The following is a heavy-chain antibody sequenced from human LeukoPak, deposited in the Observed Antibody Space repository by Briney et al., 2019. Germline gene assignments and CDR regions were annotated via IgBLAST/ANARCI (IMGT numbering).Heavy chain of an antibody. CDR3: AREQWSRLD. CDR2: IREEEIEK. Sequence: SGGSLTLSCAASGFTFSSYGMVWVRQPPGKGLEWVANIREEEIEKNYVNSVNGRYTNSADNAWNSLYLQMNSLSPEDTAVYYCAREQWSRLDWGQGTLVTVSS. V-gene: IGHV3-7*01. D-gene: IGHD2-8*01. CDR1: GFTFSSYG. J-gene: IGHJ4*02.